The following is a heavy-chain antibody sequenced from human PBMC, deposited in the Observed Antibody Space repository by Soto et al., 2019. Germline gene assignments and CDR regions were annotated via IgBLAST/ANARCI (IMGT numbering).Heavy chain of an antibody. V-gene: IGHV1-69*01. CDR1: GGIFSTYA. J-gene: IGHJ4*02. CDR3: ARDREDYGSGNYYNRIDF. D-gene: IGHD3-10*01. Sequence: QVQLVQSGAEVKKPGSSVKVSCKASGGIFSTYAISWLRQAPGQGLEWMGGIIPLFGTPNYAQRFQGRVTITADESTSTAYMELSRLRSEDTAVYYCARDREDYGSGNYYNRIDFWGQGTLGTVSS. CDR2: IIPLFGTP.